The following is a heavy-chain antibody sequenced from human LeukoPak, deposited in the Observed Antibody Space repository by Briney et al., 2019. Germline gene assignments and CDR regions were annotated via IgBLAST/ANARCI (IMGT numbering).Heavy chain of an antibody. Sequence: SETLSLTCAVYGGSFSGYYWSWIRQPPGKRPEWIGGTNHSGSTNYNPSLKSRVTISVDASKNQFSLKLSSVTAADTAVYYCARGRWLRLIDYWGQGTLVTVSS. V-gene: IGHV4-34*01. CDR3: ARGRWLRLIDY. CDR2: TNHSGST. CDR1: GGSFSGYY. D-gene: IGHD5-12*01. J-gene: IGHJ4*02.